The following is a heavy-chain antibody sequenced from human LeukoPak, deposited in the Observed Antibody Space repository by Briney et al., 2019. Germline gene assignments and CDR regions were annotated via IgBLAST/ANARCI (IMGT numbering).Heavy chain of an antibody. J-gene: IGHJ4*02. Sequence: GGSLRLSCAASGFTFSSYWMHWVRQAPGKGLVWVSRIKGDGSSTSYADSVKGRLTISRDNAKNTLYLQMNSLRGEDTAVYYCAKDIEDTAMVFDYWGQGTLVTVSS. V-gene: IGHV3-74*01. CDR1: GFTFSSYW. CDR2: IKGDGSST. CDR3: AKDIEDTAMVFDY. D-gene: IGHD5-18*01.